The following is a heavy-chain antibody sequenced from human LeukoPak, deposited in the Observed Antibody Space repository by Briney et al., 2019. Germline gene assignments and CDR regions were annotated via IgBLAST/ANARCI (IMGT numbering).Heavy chain of an antibody. CDR3: ARGRGSSSDIDY. D-gene: IGHD6-6*01. J-gene: IGHJ4*02. V-gene: IGHV1-8*03. CDR1: GYTFTGYY. CDR2: MNPNSGNT. Sequence: ASVKVSCKASGYTFTGYYIHWVRQAPGQGLEWMGWMNPNSGNTGYAQKFQGRVTITRNTSISTAYMELSSLRSEDTAVYYCARGRGSSSDIDYWGQGTLVTVSS.